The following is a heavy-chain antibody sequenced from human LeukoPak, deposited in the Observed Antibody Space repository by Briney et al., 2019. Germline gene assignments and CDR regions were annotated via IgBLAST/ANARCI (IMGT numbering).Heavy chain of an antibody. Sequence: ASVKVSCKASGYTFTSYGISWVRQAPGQGPEWMGWISPYNGNTNYAQKLQGRVTMTTDTSTSTAYMELRSLRSDDTAVYYCARGPIAAAGYYYYYYMDVWGKGTTVTVSS. CDR2: ISPYNGNT. J-gene: IGHJ6*03. CDR3: ARGPIAAAGYYYYYYMDV. CDR1: GYTFTSYG. V-gene: IGHV1-18*01. D-gene: IGHD6-13*01.